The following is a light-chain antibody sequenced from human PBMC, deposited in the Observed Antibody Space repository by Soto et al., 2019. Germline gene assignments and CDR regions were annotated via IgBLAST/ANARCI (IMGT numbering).Light chain of an antibody. J-gene: IGKJ5*01. CDR2: GAS. Sequence: EIVLTQSPGTLSLSPGERATLSSRASQSVSNNYLAWYQQKPGQAPRRLIYGASSRATGIPDRFSGSGSGTDFTLTISRLEPEDFAVYYCQQYSTSPTFGEGTRLEIK. V-gene: IGKV3-20*01. CDR1: QSVSNNY. CDR3: QQYSTSPT.